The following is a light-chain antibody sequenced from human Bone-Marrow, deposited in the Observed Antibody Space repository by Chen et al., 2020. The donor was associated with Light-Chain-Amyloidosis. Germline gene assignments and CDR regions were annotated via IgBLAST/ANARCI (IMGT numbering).Light chain of an antibody. V-gene: IGKV2-28*01. CDR2: LGS. J-gene: IGKJ2*01. Sequence: DIVMTESPLSLHVTPGESASISCRSSQSLLHSNGYNYLDWYLQKPGKSPQLLIYLGSNRASGVPDRFSVSGSGTAFTLNISRVVAEDVGVYYCMQALQTPYTFCQGTKLDIK. CDR1: QSLLHSNGYNY. CDR3: MQALQTPYT.